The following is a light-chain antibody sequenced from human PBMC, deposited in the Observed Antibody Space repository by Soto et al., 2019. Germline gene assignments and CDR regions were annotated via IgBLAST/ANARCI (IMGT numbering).Light chain of an antibody. V-gene: IGKV3-11*01. CDR3: QQRSNWPLFT. CDR1: QSVSSY. J-gene: IGKJ3*01. Sequence: EIVLTQSPATLSLSPGERATLSCRASQSVSSYLAWYQQKPGQAPRLLIYYASNRATGIPAMFIGSGSGTDFTLTISSLEPEDFAVYYCQQRSNWPLFTFGPGTKVDI. CDR2: YAS.